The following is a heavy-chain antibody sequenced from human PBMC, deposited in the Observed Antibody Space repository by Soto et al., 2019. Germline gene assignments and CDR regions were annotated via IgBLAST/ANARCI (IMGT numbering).Heavy chain of an antibody. CDR3: ARGYEVATIEVFDY. D-gene: IGHD5-12*01. J-gene: IGHJ4*02. CDR2: ISAYNGNT. V-gene: IGHV1-18*01. Sequence: ASLKVSCKASGYTFTSYGISWVRQAPGQGLEWMGWISAYNGNTNYAQKLQGRVTMTTDTSTSTAYMELRSLRSDDTAVYYCARGYEVATIEVFDYWGQGTLVTVSS. CDR1: GYTFTSYG.